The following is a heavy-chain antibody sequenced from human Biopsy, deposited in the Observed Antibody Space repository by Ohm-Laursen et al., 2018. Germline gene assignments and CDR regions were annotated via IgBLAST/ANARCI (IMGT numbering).Heavy chain of an antibody. V-gene: IGHV4-59*08. D-gene: IGHD3-3*01. CDR1: GASVRSHF. Sequence: SETLSLTCTLSGASVRSHFLTWIRQPPGKGLQWIGSISNSGTTKSSPSLKSRVNISLHTSKNQLSLKLTSVTAADTAVYYCERLSTLFGVADFTDDWGQGTLVTVSS. CDR3: ERLSTLFGVADFTDD. CDR2: ISNSGTT. J-gene: IGHJ4*02.